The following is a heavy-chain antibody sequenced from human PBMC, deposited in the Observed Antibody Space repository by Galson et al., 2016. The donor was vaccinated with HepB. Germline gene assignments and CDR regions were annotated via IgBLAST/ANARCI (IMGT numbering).Heavy chain of an antibody. D-gene: IGHD5-12*01. CDR2: INNHGNKT. CDR1: GFSFTTFW. V-gene: IGHV3-74*01. J-gene: IGHJ6*02. Sequence: SLRLSCAASGFSFTTFWMHWVRQAPGRGLMWVSRINNHGNKTYYADFAKGRFTISRDNAKKTVYLEMNGLRPDDAGVYYCTQVAFWGRGTPVTVSS. CDR3: TQVAF.